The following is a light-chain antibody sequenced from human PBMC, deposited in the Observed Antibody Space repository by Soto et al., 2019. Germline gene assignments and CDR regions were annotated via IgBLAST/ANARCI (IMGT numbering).Light chain of an antibody. CDR1: QPISSW. J-gene: IGKJ1*01. CDR2: AAS. Sequence: DIQMTQSPSSVSASVGDRVTITCRASQPISSWLAWYQQKPGEAPKLLIFAASTLQSGVPSRFSGRGAGTEFTLTISSLQPDDFATYYCQHYNSYSEAFGQGTKVDIK. CDR3: QHYNSYSEA. V-gene: IGKV1D-16*01.